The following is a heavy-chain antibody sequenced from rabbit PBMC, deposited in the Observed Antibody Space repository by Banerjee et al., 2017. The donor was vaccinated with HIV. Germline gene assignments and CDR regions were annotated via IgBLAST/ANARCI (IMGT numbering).Heavy chain of an antibody. V-gene: IGHV1S40*01. Sequence: QSLEESGGDLVKPGASLTLTCTASGFSFSSSYWICWVRQAPGKGLEWIACIYGGSSGSTYYASWAKGRFTISKTSSTTVTLQMTSLTAADTATYFCARQYTDINYYTGYGMDLWGQGTLVTVS. CDR3: ARQYTDINYYTGYGMDL. CDR2: IYGGSSGST. D-gene: IGHD8-1*01. J-gene: IGHJ6*01. CDR1: GFSFSSSYW.